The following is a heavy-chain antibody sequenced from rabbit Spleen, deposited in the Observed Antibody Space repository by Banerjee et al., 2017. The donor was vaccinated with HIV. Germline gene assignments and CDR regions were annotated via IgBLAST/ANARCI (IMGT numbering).Heavy chain of an antibody. CDR1: GFSFSAVHW. CDR2: IYAGSTGTI. J-gene: IGHJ4*01. CDR3: ARNFDL. Sequence: QSLEESGGDLVKPGASLTLTCTASGFSFSAVHWINWVRQAPGKGLEWIGTIYAGSTGTIDFASWAKGRFTISKTSSTTVTLQMTSLTAADTATYFCARNFDLWGPGTLVTVS. V-gene: IGHV1S40*01.